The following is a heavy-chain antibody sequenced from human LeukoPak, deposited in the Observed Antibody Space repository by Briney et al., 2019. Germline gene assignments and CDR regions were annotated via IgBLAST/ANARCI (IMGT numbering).Heavy chain of an antibody. D-gene: IGHD1-26*01. Sequence: PSETLSVTCTVSGGSISNYFWSWIRQSPGKRLEWIGFVYNGGSTNYNPSLKSRVTMSVDTSKNQFSLKMSYVTAADTAMYYCARERSGSYYRWYFDLWGRGTLVTVSS. CDR2: VYNGGST. V-gene: IGHV4-59*01. CDR1: GGSISNYF. CDR3: ARERSGSYYRWYFDL. J-gene: IGHJ2*01.